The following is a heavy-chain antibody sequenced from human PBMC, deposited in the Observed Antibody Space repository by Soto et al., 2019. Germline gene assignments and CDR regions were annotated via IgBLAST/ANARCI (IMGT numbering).Heavy chain of an antibody. Sequence: QVQLVQSGAEVQKPGASVKVSCKASGYTFTSYAIHWVRQAPGPRLEWMGWINAGNGNTQYSQKFQGRVTITRDTSACMAYMEVSSLRSEDTALYYCAREQAGEIMTMSDAFDIWGQGTMVTVSS. CDR2: INAGNGNT. CDR3: AREQAGEIMTMSDAFDI. CDR1: GYTFTSYA. J-gene: IGHJ3*02. V-gene: IGHV1-3*01. D-gene: IGHD3-10*02.